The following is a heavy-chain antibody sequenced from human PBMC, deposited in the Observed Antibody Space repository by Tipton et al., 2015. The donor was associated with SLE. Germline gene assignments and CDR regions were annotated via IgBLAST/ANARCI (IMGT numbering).Heavy chain of an antibody. CDR3: ARGFYSTTWTGWFDP. Sequence: TLSLTCTVSGGSISSHYWSWIRQPAGKGLEWIGRIYTSGSTNYNPSLKSRVTMSVDTSKYQFSLKLTSVTAADTAVYYCARGFYSTTWTGWFDPWGQGTLVTVSS. J-gene: IGHJ5*02. CDR1: GGSISSHY. CDR2: IYTSGST. D-gene: IGHD2-2*01. V-gene: IGHV4-4*07.